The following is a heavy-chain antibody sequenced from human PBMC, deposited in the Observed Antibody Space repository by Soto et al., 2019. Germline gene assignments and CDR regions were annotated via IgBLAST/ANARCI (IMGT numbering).Heavy chain of an antibody. Sequence: EVQLVESGGGLVQPGGSLRLSCAASGFTFSSVYMHWVRQAPGKGLVWVSRINSDGTDTNYADSVRGRFTISRDNAKNTLFLQMSSLNVEDTAVYYCARDPTTYSRSDLDYWGQGTLVTVSS. J-gene: IGHJ4*02. CDR2: INSDGTDT. CDR3: ARDPTTYSRSDLDY. D-gene: IGHD3-16*01. CDR1: GFTFSSVY. V-gene: IGHV3-74*01.